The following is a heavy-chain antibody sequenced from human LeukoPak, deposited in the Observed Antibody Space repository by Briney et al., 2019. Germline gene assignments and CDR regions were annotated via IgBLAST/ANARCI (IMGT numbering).Heavy chain of an antibody. V-gene: IGHV4-34*01. CDR1: GGSFSGYY. J-gene: IGHJ4*02. CDR2: INHSGST. CDR3: ARAKSYSYGLDY. D-gene: IGHD5-18*01. Sequence: PSETLSLTCAVYGGSFSGYYWSWIRQPPGKGLEWIGEINHSGSTNYNPSLKNRVTISVDTPKNQFSLKLSSVTAADTAVYYCARAKSYSYGLDYWGQGTLATVSS.